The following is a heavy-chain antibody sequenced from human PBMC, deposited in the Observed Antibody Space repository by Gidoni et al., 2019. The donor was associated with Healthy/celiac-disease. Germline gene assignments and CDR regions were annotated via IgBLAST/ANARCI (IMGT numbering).Heavy chain of an antibody. Sequence: QVQLVQSGAEVKKPGASVKVSCKASGYTFTSYGISWVQQAPGQVLEWMGWISAYNGNTNYAQKLQGRVTMTTDTSTSTAYMELRSLRSDDTAVYYCARDKFLSFCGGDCSPHPNDYWGQGTLVTVSS. CDR2: ISAYNGNT. V-gene: IGHV1-18*04. D-gene: IGHD2-21*02. J-gene: IGHJ4*02. CDR1: GYTFTSYG. CDR3: ARDKFLSFCGGDCSPHPNDY.